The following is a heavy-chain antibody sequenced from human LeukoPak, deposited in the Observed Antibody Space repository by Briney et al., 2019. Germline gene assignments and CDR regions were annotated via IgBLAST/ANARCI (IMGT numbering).Heavy chain of an antibody. Sequence: SETLSLTCSVSGGFISGNYWSWIRQPAGKGLEWIGRIYSSWSTDYNPSLKSRLTMSLDKSKNQFSLKLTSVTAADTAVYYWARAPGSYLDYWGQGTLVTVSS. CDR1: GGFISGNY. V-gene: IGHV4-4*07. D-gene: IGHD3-10*01. J-gene: IGHJ4*02. CDR2: IYSSWST. CDR3: ARAPGSYLDY.